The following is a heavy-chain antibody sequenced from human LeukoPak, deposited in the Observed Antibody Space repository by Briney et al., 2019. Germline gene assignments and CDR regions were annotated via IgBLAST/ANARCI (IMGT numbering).Heavy chain of an antibody. D-gene: IGHD4-23*01. CDR2: IYTSGST. Sequence: SETLSLTCTVSGGSISSGSYYWSWIRQPAGKGLEWIGRIYTSGSTNYNPSLKSRATISVDTSKNQFSLKLSSVTAADTAVYYCARGAVGAFDIWGQGTMVTVSS. CDR1: GGSISSGSYY. CDR3: ARGAVGAFDI. J-gene: IGHJ3*02. V-gene: IGHV4-61*02.